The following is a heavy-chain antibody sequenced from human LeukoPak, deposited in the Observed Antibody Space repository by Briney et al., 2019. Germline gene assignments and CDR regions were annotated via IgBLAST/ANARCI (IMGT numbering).Heavy chain of an antibody. D-gene: IGHD6-19*01. V-gene: IGHV1-69*13. CDR3: ATSIAVAGMDWFDP. J-gene: IGHJ5*02. CDR2: IIPILGTA. CDR1: GGTFSSYA. Sequence: SVKVSCKASGGTFSSYAISWVRQAPGQGLEWMGGIIPILGTANYAQKFQGRVTITADESTSTAYMELSSLRSEDTAVYYCATSIAVAGMDWFDPWGQGTLVTVSS.